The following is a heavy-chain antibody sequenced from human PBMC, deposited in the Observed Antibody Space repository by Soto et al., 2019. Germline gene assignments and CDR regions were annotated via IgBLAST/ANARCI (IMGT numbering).Heavy chain of an antibody. CDR3: VREDGHGGKFDY. D-gene: IGHD3-16*01. J-gene: IGHJ4*02. CDR1: GYTFTAYL. Sequence: QVQLLQSGAEVKNPGASVKVSCKTSGYTFTAYLIHWVRQAPGQGLEWMGLISPNGGGTKYAQQFQGWVTMTRDTSIATAYMELSRLTSDDTAVYYCVREDGHGGKFDYWGRGTLVTVSS. V-gene: IGHV1-2*04. CDR2: ISPNGGGT.